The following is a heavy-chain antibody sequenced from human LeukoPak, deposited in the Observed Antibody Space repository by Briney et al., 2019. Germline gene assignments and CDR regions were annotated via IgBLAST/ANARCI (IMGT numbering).Heavy chain of an antibody. V-gene: IGHV4-59*08. Sequence: SETLSLICSVSGVSINTYNWGWIRQPPGKGLEWIGHIYYSGSPSYNPSLRSRVTMSVDMSKNQFSLRLDSVTAADTAFYYCTTYCDSGVYCPYWGQGILVTVSS. J-gene: IGHJ1*01. D-gene: IGHD3-22*01. CDR3: TTYCDSGVYCPY. CDR2: IYYSGSP. CDR1: GVSINTYN.